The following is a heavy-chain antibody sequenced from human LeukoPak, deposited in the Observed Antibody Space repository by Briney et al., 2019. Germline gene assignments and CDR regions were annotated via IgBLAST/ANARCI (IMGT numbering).Heavy chain of an antibody. CDR2: INTGNGNT. CDR1: GYTFTTYA. Sequence: ASVKVSCKASGYTFTTYAMHWVRQAPGQRLEWMGWINTGNGNTKYSQKFQGRVTITRDTSASTAYMELSSLRSEGTAVYYCAREALWFGHAFDIWGQGTMVTVSS. J-gene: IGHJ3*02. V-gene: IGHV1-3*04. CDR3: AREALWFGHAFDI. D-gene: IGHD3-10*01.